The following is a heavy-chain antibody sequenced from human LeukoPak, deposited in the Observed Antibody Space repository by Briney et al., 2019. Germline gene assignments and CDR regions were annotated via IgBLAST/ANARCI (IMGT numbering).Heavy chain of an antibody. CDR2: INHSGST. CDR3: ARVGFSDAFDI. Sequence: PSETLSLTCTVSGGSISSYYWSWIRQPPGKGLEWIGEINHSGSTNYNPSLKSRVTISVDTSKNQFSLKLSSVTAADTAVYYCARVGFSDAFDIWGQGTMVTVSS. V-gene: IGHV4-34*01. D-gene: IGHD5-12*01. J-gene: IGHJ3*02. CDR1: GGSISSYY.